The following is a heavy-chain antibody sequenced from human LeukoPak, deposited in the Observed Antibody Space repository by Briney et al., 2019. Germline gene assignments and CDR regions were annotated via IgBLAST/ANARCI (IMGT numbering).Heavy chain of an antibody. CDR2: IYHSGST. CDR1: GGSISSGGYY. J-gene: IGHJ3*02. Sequence: SQTLSLTCTVSGGSISSGGYYWSWIRQPPGKGLEWIGYIYHSGSTYYNPSLKSRVTISVDRSKNQFSLKLSSVTAADTAVYYCAREWYSGSYFKSGAFDIWGQGTMVTVSS. D-gene: IGHD1-26*01. CDR3: AREWYSGSYFKSGAFDI. V-gene: IGHV4-30-2*01.